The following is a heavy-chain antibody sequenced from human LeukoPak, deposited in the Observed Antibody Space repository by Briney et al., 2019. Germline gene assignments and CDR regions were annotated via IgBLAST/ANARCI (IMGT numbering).Heavy chain of an antibody. CDR1: GLTFSDYY. J-gene: IGHJ4*02. Sequence: GGSLRLPCAAPGLTFSDYYMTWIRQAPGKGLEWVAYISSSGSTIYSADSVKGRFTVSRDNAKNSLFLHMNSLRAEDTAIYYCAIQITMIVVVPYFDYWGQGTLVTVSS. CDR3: AIQITMIVVVPYFDY. D-gene: IGHD3-22*01. CDR2: ISSSGSTI. V-gene: IGHV3-11*04.